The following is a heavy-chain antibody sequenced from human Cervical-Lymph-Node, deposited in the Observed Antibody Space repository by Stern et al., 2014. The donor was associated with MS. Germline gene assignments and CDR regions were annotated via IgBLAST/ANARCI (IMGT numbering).Heavy chain of an antibody. CDR2: ISSRGNYI. V-gene: IGHV3-21*01. D-gene: IGHD3-16*01. Sequence: EVHLVESGGGLVNPGGSLRLSCAVSGFIFENYTMHWVRQPPGKGLEWVSSISSRGNYIYDADSVKGRFSTSRDNAKNSLYLQMSSLRAEDTAFYYCARDSLRWGDLELLGGGWFDPWGQGTLVSVSS. CDR1: GFIFENYT. J-gene: IGHJ5*02. CDR3: ARDSLRWGDLELLGGGWFDP.